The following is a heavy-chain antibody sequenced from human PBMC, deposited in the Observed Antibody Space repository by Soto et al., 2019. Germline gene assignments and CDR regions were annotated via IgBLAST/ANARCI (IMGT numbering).Heavy chain of an antibody. D-gene: IGHD6-19*01. V-gene: IGHV3-9*01. J-gene: IGHJ5*02. CDR2: ISWNSGSI. CDR1: GFTFDDYA. Sequence: EVQLVESGGGLVQPGRSLRLSCAASGFTFDDYAMHWVRQSPGKGLEWVSGISWNSGSIGDADSVKGRFTISRDNAKNSLYLQTNRLIGEDTALYFCAKDIGGGAVGYNWLDPWGQGTLVTVSS. CDR3: AKDIGGGAVGYNWLDP.